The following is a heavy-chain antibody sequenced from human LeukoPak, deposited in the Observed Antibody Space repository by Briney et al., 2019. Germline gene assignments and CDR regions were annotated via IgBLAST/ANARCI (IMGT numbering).Heavy chain of an antibody. D-gene: IGHD6-13*01. CDR2: IYTSGST. J-gene: IGHJ5*02. CDR3: ARSPLGQLAA. V-gene: IGHV4-61*02. CDR1: GGSISSGSYY. Sequence: SETLSLTCTVSGGSISSGSYYWSWIRQPAGKGLEWIGRIYTSGSTNYNPSLKSRVTISVDTSKNQFSLKLSSVTAADTAVYYCARSPLGQLAAWGQGTLVTVSS.